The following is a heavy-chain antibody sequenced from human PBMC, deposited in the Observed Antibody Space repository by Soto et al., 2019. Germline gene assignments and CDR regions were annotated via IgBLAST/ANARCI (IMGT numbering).Heavy chain of an antibody. J-gene: IGHJ3*02. Sequence: QEHLVESGGGVVQPGRSLRLSCVASGFIFSGFDMHWVRQAPGKGLEWVSHIWDDGSNKYYADSVKGRFTSSRDNSKNTLYLQMNSLRAEDTAVYFCARGGEYNWKYAFDIWGQGTMVAVSS. CDR1: GFIFSGFD. V-gene: IGHV3-33*01. D-gene: IGHD1-7*01. CDR3: ARGGEYNWKYAFDI. CDR2: IWDDGSNK.